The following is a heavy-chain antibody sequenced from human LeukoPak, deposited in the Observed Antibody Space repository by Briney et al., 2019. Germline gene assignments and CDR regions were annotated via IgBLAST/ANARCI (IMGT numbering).Heavy chain of an antibody. V-gene: IGHV3-53*01. CDR2: IYSGGST. CDR1: VLTVSRNY. D-gene: IGHD3-10*01. CDR3: ARDSGYGSGNFDY. J-gene: IGHJ4*02. Sequence: GGSLRLSCAASVLTVSRNYMNWVRQAPGKGLEWVSVIYSGGSTYYADSVKGRFTISRDNSKNTLYLQMSSLRAEDTAVYYCARDSGYGSGNFDYWGQGTLVTVSS.